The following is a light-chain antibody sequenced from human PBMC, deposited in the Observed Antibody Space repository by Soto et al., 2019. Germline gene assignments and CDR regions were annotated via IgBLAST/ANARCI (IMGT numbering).Light chain of an antibody. V-gene: IGKV1-8*01. CDR1: QGISSY. J-gene: IGKJ1*01. CDR2: AAS. CDR3: QQYYSYPRT. Sequence: AIRMTQSPSSFSASTGDRVTITCRASQGISSYLAWYQQKPSKAPKLLIYAASTLQSGVPSMFSGSGSGTDFTLSISCLQSEDVATYYCQQYYSYPRTFGQGTKVEIK.